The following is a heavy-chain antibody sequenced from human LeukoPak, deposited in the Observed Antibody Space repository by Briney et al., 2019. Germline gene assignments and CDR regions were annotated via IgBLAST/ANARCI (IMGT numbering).Heavy chain of an antibody. CDR3: ARDSRSYQTYGSGWYEPNDY. CDR1: GGPIRSSSHY. J-gene: IGHJ4*02. Sequence: SETLSLTCAVSGGPIRSSSHYWGWIRQPPGTGLEWIGSIFYTGSTYYNPTLKSRVSLSVDTSRNQYSLRLNSVTVADTAVYYCARDSRSYQTYGSGWYEPNDYWGQGILVTVSS. CDR2: IFYTGST. D-gene: IGHD6-19*01. V-gene: IGHV4-39*07.